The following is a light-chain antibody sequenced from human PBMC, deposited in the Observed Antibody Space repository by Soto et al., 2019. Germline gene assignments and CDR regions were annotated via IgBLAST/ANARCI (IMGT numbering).Light chain of an antibody. Sequence: QSALTQPASVSGSPGQSITISCTGTSSNVGSYKLVSWYQQHPGKAPKLMIYEVTIRPSGVSDRFSGSKSGNTASLTVSGLQAEDEADYYCSSYTGGNPSYVFGTGTKVTVL. CDR2: EVT. J-gene: IGLJ1*01. CDR3: SSYTGGNPSYV. V-gene: IGLV2-14*02. CDR1: SSNVGSYKL.